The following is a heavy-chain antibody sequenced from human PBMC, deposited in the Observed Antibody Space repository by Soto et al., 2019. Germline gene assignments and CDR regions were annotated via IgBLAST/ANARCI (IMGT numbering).Heavy chain of an antibody. D-gene: IGHD1-7*01. J-gene: IGHJ4*02. CDR2: MNQDGSER. CDR3: TRDRSGTMLF. V-gene: IGHV3-7*01. CDR1: GFTFSNYW. Sequence: EVQLVESGGGLVQPGGSLRLSCTASGFTFSNYWMSWVRQAPGEGLEGVANMNQDGSERYYVDSVKGRFTISRDNAKNSLYLQINSLRAEDTAIYYCTRDRSGTMLFWGQGTLVTVSS.